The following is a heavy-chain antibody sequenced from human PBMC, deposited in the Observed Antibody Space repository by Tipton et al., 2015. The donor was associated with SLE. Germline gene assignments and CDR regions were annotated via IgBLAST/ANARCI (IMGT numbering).Heavy chain of an antibody. Sequence: TLSLTRAVSGYSISSGYYWSWIRQPPGKGLEWIGYSYYSGSTNYNPSLKSRVTISVDTSKNQFSLKLSSVTAADTAVYYCARYGTYDGSRYFQHWGQGTLVTVSS. CDR1: GYSISSGYY. CDR2: SYYSGST. J-gene: IGHJ1*01. D-gene: IGHD1-26*01. V-gene: IGHV4-61*01. CDR3: ARYGTYDGSRYFQH.